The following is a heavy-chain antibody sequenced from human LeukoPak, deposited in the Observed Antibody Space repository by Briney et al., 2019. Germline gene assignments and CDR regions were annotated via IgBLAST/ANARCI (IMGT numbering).Heavy chain of an antibody. Sequence: PGGSLRLSCAASGFTFSSYWMHWVRQAPGKGLVWVSHINNEGSTTTYADSVKGRFTISRDNAKNTLYLQMNSLRAEDTAAYYCVRGNFNGGIDYWGQGTLVTVSS. J-gene: IGHJ4*02. CDR1: GFTFSSYW. CDR2: INNEGSTT. CDR3: VRGNFNGGIDY. V-gene: IGHV3-74*01.